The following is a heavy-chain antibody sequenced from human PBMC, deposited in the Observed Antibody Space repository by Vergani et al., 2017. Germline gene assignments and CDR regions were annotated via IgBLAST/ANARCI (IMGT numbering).Heavy chain of an antibody. CDR1: GVSISSGGYY. Sequence: QVQLQESGPGLVQPSQTLSLTCTVSGVSISSGGYYWSWLRQHPGKGLEWSGYIYYSGSTYYNPSLKSRVTISVDTSKNQFSLKLSSVTAADTAVYYCAREQTGVLGYFDYWGQGTLVTVSS. V-gene: IGHV4-31*03. J-gene: IGHJ4*02. CDR2: IYYSGST. CDR3: AREQTGVLGYFDY. D-gene: IGHD7-27*01.